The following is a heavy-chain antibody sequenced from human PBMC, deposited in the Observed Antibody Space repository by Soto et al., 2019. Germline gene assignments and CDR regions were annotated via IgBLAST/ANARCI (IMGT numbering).Heavy chain of an antibody. V-gene: IGHV3-30-3*01. Sequence: GGSLRLSCAASGFTFSSYAMHWVRQAPGKGLEWVAVISYDGSNKYYADSVKGRFTISRDNSKNTLYLQMNSLRAEDTAVYHCARGGTTVTTWVDYWGQGTLVTVSS. CDR2: ISYDGSNK. J-gene: IGHJ4*02. D-gene: IGHD4-17*01. CDR3: ARGGTTVTTWVDY. CDR1: GFTFSSYA.